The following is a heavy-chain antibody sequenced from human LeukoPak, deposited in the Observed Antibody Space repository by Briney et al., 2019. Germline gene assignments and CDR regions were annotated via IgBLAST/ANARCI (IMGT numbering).Heavy chain of an antibody. CDR1: GGSINSYY. CDR2: IYYSGST. Sequence: SETLSLTCTVSGGSINSYYWSWIRQPPGKGLEWIGYIYYSGSTNYNPSLKSRVTISLDTSNNQFSLKLSSVTAADTAVYYCARAVVGYRPYYYYYMDVWGKGTTVTVSS. J-gene: IGHJ6*03. D-gene: IGHD5-12*01. CDR3: ARAVVGYRPYYYYYMDV. V-gene: IGHV4-59*01.